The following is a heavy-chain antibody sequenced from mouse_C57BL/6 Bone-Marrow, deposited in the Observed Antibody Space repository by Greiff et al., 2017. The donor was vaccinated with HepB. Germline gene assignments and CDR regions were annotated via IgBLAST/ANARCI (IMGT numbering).Heavy chain of an antibody. J-gene: IGHJ2*01. D-gene: IGHD2-4*01. V-gene: IGHV14-2*01. Sequence: EVQLQQSGAELVKPGASVQLSCTASGFNIKDYYMHWVKQRTEQGLEWIGRIDPEDGETKYAPNFQGKATITADTTSNTAYLQLSSLTSEDTAVYYCARDYDGGYFDYWGQGTTLTVSS. CDR2: IDPEDGET. CDR3: ARDYDGGYFDY. CDR1: GFNIKDYY.